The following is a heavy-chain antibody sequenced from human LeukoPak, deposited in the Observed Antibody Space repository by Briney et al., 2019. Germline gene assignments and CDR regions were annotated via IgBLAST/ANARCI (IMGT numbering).Heavy chain of an antibody. V-gene: IGHV3-20*04. CDR1: GFTFDHYD. J-gene: IGHJ4*02. CDR3: ARIGGDRHPIEY. CDR2: INWNGGST. Sequence: RPGGSLRLFCAASGFTFDHYDMSWVRQAPGKGLEWVSDINWNGGSTGYADSVKGRFTISRDNAKNSLYLQMNSLRGEDTAVYYCARIGGDRHPIEYWGQGTLVTVSS. D-gene: IGHD2-21*02.